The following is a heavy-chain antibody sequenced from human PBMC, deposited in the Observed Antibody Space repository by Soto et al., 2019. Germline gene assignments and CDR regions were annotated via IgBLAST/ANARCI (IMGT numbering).Heavy chain of an antibody. V-gene: IGHV6-1*01. J-gene: IGHJ6*02. D-gene: IGHD6-13*01. CDR2: TYYRSKWYN. Sequence: SQTLSLTCAISGDSVSSNSAAWNWIRQSPSRGLEWLGRTYYRSKWYNDYAVSVKSRITINPDTSKNQFSLQLNSVTPEDMAVYYCARDLGSPIAGAGQYGMDVWGQGTTVTVSS. CDR3: ARDLGSPIAGAGQYGMDV. CDR1: GDSVSSNSAA.